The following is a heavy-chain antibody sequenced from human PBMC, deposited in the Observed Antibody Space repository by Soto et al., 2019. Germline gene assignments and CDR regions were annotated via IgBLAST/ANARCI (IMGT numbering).Heavy chain of an antibody. CDR1: GFTFSSFS. V-gene: IGHV3-48*01. CDR3: ARGNIDDFWSGYPNWFDP. D-gene: IGHD3-3*01. J-gene: IGHJ5*02. CDR2: ISSSSSTI. Sequence: PGGSLRLSCAASGFTFSSFSMNWVRQAPGKGLEWVSYISSSSSTIYYADSVKGRFTISRDNAKNSLYLQMNSLRAEDTAVYYCARGNIDDFWSGYPNWFDPWGQGTLVTVSS.